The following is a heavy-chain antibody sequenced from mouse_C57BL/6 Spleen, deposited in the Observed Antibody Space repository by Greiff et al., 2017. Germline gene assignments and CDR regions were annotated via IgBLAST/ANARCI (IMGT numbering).Heavy chain of an antibody. V-gene: IGHV1-26*01. CDR2: INPNNGGT. Sequence: EVQLQQSGPELVKPGASVKISCKASGYTFTDYYMNWVKQSHGKSLEWIGDINPNNGGTSYNQKFKGKATLTVDKSSSTAYMELRSLTSEDSAVYYCAKGGGLRRGNYYAMDYWGQGTSVTVSS. D-gene: IGHD2-2*01. CDR1: GYTFTDYY. J-gene: IGHJ4*01. CDR3: AKGGGLRRGNYYAMDY.